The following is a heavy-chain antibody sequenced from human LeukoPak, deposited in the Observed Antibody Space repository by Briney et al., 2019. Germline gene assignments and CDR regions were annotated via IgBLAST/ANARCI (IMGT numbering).Heavy chain of an antibody. CDR1: GFTFSSHA. CDR3: ARVGTAPYAFDI. V-gene: IGHV4-30-4*08. J-gene: IGHJ3*02. CDR2: IYYSGST. Sequence: LRLSCAASGFTFSSHAMGWIRQPPGKGLEWIGYIYYSGSTYYNPSLKSRVTISVDTSKNQFSLKLSSVTAADTAVYYCARVGTAPYAFDIWGQGTMVTVSS. D-gene: IGHD1-1*01.